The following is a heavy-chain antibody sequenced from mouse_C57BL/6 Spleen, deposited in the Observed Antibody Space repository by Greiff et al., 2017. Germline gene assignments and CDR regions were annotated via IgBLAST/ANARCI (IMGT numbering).Heavy chain of an antibody. V-gene: IGHV1-19*01. Sequence: EVQLQQSGPVLVKPGASVKMSCKASGYTFTDYYMNWVKQSHGKSLEWIGVINPYNGGTSYNQKFKGKATLTVDKSSSTAYMELHSLTSEDSAVYYCASRYGSIDYWGQGTTLTVSS. CDR3: ASRYGSIDY. CDR2: INPYNGGT. D-gene: IGHD1-1*01. CDR1: GYTFTDYY. J-gene: IGHJ2*01.